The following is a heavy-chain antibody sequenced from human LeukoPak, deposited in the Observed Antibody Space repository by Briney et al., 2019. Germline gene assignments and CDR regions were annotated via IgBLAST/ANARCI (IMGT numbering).Heavy chain of an antibody. D-gene: IGHD3-10*01. CDR3: ARDLGFGELLPIYYYGMDV. CDR1: GSIFRNYW. Sequence: GGSLRLSCVVSGSIFRNYWMSWLRQAPGKGPEWVANINQDGTKIFEVDFMKGRFTLSRDNAKSSLYLQMNSLRPEDSAVYYCARDLGFGELLPIYYYGMDVWGQGTTVTVSS. J-gene: IGHJ6*02. CDR2: INQDGTKI. V-gene: IGHV3-7*03.